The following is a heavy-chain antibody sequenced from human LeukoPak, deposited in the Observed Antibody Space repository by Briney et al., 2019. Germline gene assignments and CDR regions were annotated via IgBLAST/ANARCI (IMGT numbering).Heavy chain of an antibody. Sequence: AGGSLRLSCAASGFTFSSYWMHWVRQAPGKGLLWASRISPDGSSAIYADSVKGRFTISRDNAKNTLYLQMNSLRAEDTAVYYCARVNVCPRCHFDYWGQGTLVTVSS. V-gene: IGHV3-74*01. J-gene: IGHJ4*02. CDR1: GFTFSSYW. CDR2: ISPDGSSA. D-gene: IGHD3-16*01. CDR3: ARVNVCPRCHFDY.